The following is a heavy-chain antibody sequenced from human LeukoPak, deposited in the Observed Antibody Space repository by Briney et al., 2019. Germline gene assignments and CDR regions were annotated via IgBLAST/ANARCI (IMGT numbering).Heavy chain of an antibody. Sequence: GGSLRLSCAASGFSFSTSAMSWVRQAPGKGLEWVSTISSGGSTTFYVDSVKGRFTNSRDNSKNTLYLQMNSLRAEDTALYYCAKDGWVTTTTREDYWGQGTLVTVSS. V-gene: IGHV3-23*01. J-gene: IGHJ4*02. CDR1: GFSFSTSA. CDR2: ISSGGSTT. CDR3: AKDGWVTTTTREDY. D-gene: IGHD4-17*01.